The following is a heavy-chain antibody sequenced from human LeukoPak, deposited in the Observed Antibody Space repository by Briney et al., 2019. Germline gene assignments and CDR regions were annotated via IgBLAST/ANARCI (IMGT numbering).Heavy chain of an antibody. J-gene: IGHJ6*02. D-gene: IGHD6-19*01. V-gene: IGHV3-21*01. CDR2: ISSSSSYI. CDR3: ARDRSGKQWLVRFRHYYYYGMDV. CDR1: GFTFSSYS. Sequence: PGGSLRLSCAASGFTFSSYSMNWVRQAPGKGLEWVSSISSSSSYIYYADSVKGRFTISRDNAKNSLYLQMNSLRAEDTAVYYCARDRSGKQWLVRFRHYYYYGMDVWGQGTTVTVSS.